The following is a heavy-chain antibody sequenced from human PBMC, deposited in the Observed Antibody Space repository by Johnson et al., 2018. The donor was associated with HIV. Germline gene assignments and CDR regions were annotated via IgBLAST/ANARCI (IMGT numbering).Heavy chain of an antibody. D-gene: IGHD7-27*01. J-gene: IGHJ3*02. CDR3: AKDYPTSNWAVPDAFDI. Sequence: HVQLVESGGGVVQPGRSLRLSCAASGFTFSSYVMHWVRQAPGKGLEWVAVISYDGSNKYYADSVKGRFTISRDNSKNTLYLQMNSLRAEDTAVYYCAKDYPTSNWAVPDAFDIWGQGTMVTVYS. CDR1: GFTFSSYV. CDR2: ISYDGSNK. V-gene: IGHV3-30*04.